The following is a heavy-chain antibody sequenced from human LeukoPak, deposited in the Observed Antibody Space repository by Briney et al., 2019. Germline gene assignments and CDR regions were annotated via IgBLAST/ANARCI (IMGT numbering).Heavy chain of an antibody. Sequence: VASVKVSCKASGYTFTSYGISWVRQAPGQGLEWMGWMNPKSGNTDYAQKFQGRVAMTGNTSISTAYMELSSLSSEDTAVYYCARGLRGYNYGNSWGQGTLVTVSS. D-gene: IGHD5-18*01. CDR2: MNPKSGNT. V-gene: IGHV1-8*02. CDR1: GYTFTSYG. J-gene: IGHJ4*02. CDR3: ARGLRGYNYGNS.